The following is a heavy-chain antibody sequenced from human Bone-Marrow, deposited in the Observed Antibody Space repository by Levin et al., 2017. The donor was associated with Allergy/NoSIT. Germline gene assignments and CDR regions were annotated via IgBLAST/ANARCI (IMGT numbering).Heavy chain of an antibody. CDR3: ARDPIVRVVVVAATPPVVWFFHYGMDV. J-gene: IGHJ6*02. D-gene: IGHD2-15*01. V-gene: IGHV3-21*01. Sequence: PGGSLRLSCAASGFTFSSYSMNWVRQAPGKGLEWVSSISSSSSYIYYADSVKGRFTISRDNAKNSLYLQMNSLRAEDTAVYYCARDPIVRVVVVAATPPVVWFFHYGMDVWGQGTTVTVSS. CDR1: GFTFSSYS. CDR2: ISSSSSYI.